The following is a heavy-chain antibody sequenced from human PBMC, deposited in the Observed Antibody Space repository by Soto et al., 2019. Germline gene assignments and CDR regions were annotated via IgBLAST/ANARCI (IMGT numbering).Heavy chain of an antibody. J-gene: IGHJ4*02. CDR2: ISPSGTT. CDR3: ARAPKVSGSAQTRPDF. Sequence: PSETLSLTCSLYSGSLSGYYLSWIRQPPGKGLEWIGEISPSGTTNYSPSLKSRVSISVDTSKNQFSLNLTSLTAADTAVYYCARAPKVSGSAQTRPDFWGQGSLVTVSS. CDR1: SGSLSGYY. D-gene: IGHD6-6*01. V-gene: IGHV4-34*01.